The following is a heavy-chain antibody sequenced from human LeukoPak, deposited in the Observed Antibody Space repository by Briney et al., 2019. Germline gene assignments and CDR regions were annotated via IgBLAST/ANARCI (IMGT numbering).Heavy chain of an antibody. J-gene: IGHJ4*02. CDR3: ATNHPSITGRPYYFDY. V-gene: IGHV3-30*02. CDR1: GFTFSSYG. Sequence: GGSLRLSCAASGFTFSSYGMHWVRQAPGKGLEWVAFIRYDGSNKYYADSVKGRVHISRDNSKNTLYLQMNSLRAEDTAVYYCATNHPSITGRPYYFDYGGQGTLVTVPS. D-gene: IGHD5-24*01. CDR2: IRYDGSNK.